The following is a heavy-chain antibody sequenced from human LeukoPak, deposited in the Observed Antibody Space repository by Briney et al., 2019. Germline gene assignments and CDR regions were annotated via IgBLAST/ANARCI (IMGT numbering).Heavy chain of an antibody. CDR3: ARQLPVDKIDY. J-gene: IGHJ4*02. CDR1: GGSISSGSYY. D-gene: IGHD5-12*01. CDR2: IYTSGST. Sequence: SETLSLTCTVSGGSISSGSYYWSWIRQPAGKGLEWIGRIYTSGSTNYNPSLKSRVTISVDTSKNQFSLKLSSVTAADTAVYYCARQLPVDKIDYWGQGTLVTVSS. V-gene: IGHV4-61*02.